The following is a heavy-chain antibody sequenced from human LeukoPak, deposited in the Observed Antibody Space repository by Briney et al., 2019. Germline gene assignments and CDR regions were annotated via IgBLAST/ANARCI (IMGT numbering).Heavy chain of an antibody. J-gene: IGHJ5*02. D-gene: IGHD2-21*02. V-gene: IGHV1-24*01. CDR1: GYTLTELS. CDR3: ATDCGDYGVNWFDP. Sequence: ASVKVSCKVSGYTLTELSMHWVRQAPGTGLEWMGGFDPEDGETIYAQKFQGRVTMTEDTSTHTAYMELSSLRSEDTAVYYCATDCGDYGVNWFDPWGQGTLVTVSS. CDR2: FDPEDGET.